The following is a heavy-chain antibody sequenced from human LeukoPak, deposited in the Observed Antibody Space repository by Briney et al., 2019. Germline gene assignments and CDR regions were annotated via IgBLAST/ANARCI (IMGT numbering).Heavy chain of an antibody. CDR1: LASISSGGYY. CDR3: ASSYSNGWYDY. D-gene: IGHD4-11*01. CDR2: IYDSGTT. Sequence: SETLSLTCTVSLASISSGGYYWSWIRQLPGKGLEWTGYIYDSGTTYSNPSLKIRLTLSVDTSKNQLSLRLTSVTAADTAVYYCASSYSNGWYDYWGQGTLVTVSS. V-gene: IGHV4-31*03. J-gene: IGHJ4*02.